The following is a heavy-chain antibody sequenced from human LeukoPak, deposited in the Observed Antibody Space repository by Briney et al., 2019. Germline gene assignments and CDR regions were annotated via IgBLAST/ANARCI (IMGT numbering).Heavy chain of an antibody. J-gene: IGHJ4*02. CDR1: GFTFSNAW. CDR2: IKSKTDGGTT. D-gene: IGHD3-22*01. CDR3: TTGFGYYDSSGIDY. V-gene: IGHV3-15*01. Sequence: GGSLRLSCAASGFTFSNAWMSWVRQAPGKGLEWVGRIKSKTDGGTTDYAAPVKGRFTISRDDSKNTLYLQMNSLKTEDTAVYYCTTGFGYYDSSGIDYWGQGTLVTVSS.